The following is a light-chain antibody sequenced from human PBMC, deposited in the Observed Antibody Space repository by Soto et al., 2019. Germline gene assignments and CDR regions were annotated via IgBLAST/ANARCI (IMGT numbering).Light chain of an antibody. Sequence: QSALTQPASVSGSPGQSITISCTGSISDVGAYNYVSWYQQHPGKAPKLKIYEVSNRPSGVAFRFSGSKSGNTASLTISGLQAEDEGDYFCSSYTRSTTWLFGGGTKLTVL. V-gene: IGLV2-14*01. CDR2: EVS. J-gene: IGLJ3*02. CDR3: SSYTRSTTWL. CDR1: ISDVGAYNY.